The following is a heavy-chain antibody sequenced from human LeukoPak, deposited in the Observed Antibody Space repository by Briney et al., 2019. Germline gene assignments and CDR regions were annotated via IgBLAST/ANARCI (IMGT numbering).Heavy chain of an antibody. CDR2: ISTTGNTK. CDR3: ARDHDDNSGHYNGGALDI. D-gene: IGHD3-22*01. V-gene: IGHV3-11*04. J-gene: IGHJ3*02. Sequence: PGGSLRLSCAASGFTVSSNYMTWIRQAPGKGLEWVSYISTTGNTKYYADSVKGRFTVSRDNANNSLYLQIHSLRAEDTAVYYCARDHDDNSGHYNGGALDIWGQGTLVTVSS. CDR1: GFTVSSNY.